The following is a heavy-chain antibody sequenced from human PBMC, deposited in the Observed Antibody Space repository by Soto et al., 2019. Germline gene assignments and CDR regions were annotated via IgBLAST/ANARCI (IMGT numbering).Heavy chain of an antibody. CDR2: IIPIFGTP. V-gene: IGHV1-69*01. J-gene: IGHJ4*02. CDR3: ARGSYCSGTSCNSGLGY. CDR1: RDSFSTYS. Sequence: QVQLVQSGSEVKTPGSSVKVSCKASRDSFSTYSISWVRQAPGQGLEWMGGIIPIFGTPKYAQKFQGRVTITADESTSTLYMELSSLRSEATAVYYCARGSYCSGTSCNSGLGYWGQGTLVTVSP. D-gene: IGHD2-15*01.